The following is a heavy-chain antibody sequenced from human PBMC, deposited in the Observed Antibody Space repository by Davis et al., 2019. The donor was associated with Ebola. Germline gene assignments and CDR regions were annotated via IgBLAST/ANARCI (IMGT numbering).Heavy chain of an antibody. V-gene: IGHV4-59*12. CDR2: LYSTGGT. J-gene: IGHJ5*01. Sequence: PSETLSLTCSVFGGSINNYYWTWIRQSPGKGLEWIGWLYSTGGTNYNPPLRSRVTISADMSRNQVSLQLASVTASDTAVYYCARAVSQRWDLPYPDSWGRGLLVTVSS. D-gene: IGHD1-26*01. CDR3: ARAVSQRWDLPYPDS. CDR1: GGSINNYY.